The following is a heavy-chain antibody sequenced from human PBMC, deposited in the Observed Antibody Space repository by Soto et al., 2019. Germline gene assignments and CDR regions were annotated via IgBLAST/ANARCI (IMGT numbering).Heavy chain of an antibody. Sequence: QVQLQESGPGLVKPSETMSLTCSVSGGSISSYYWSWIRQPPGKGLEWIGYIDDSGNTNYNPSLKSRVTMSVATSKNQFSLKLYTVTAADTAVYYCARGGLLSGYDYARFDYWGQGTLVTVSS. CDR1: GGSISSYY. J-gene: IGHJ4*02. D-gene: IGHD5-12*01. CDR2: IDDSGNT. V-gene: IGHV4-59*01. CDR3: ARGGLLSGYDYARFDY.